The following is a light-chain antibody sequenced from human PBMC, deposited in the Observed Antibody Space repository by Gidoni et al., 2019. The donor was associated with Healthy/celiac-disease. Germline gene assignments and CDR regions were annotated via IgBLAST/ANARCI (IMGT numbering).Light chain of an antibody. J-gene: IGKJ4*01. Sequence: DIVMTQSPLSLPVTPGEPASISCRSSQSLLHSNGYNYLDWYLQKPGQSPQLLIYLGSNRASGAPDRFSGSGSGTDFTLKISRVEAEDVGVYYCMQALQTPLLTFXGXTKVEIK. V-gene: IGKV2-28*01. CDR3: MQALQTPLLT. CDR1: QSLLHSNGYNY. CDR2: LGS.